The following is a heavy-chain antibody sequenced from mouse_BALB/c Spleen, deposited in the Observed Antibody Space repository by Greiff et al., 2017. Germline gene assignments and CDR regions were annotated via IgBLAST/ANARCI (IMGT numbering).Heavy chain of an antibody. V-gene: IGHV1S22*01. D-gene: IGHD4-1*01. J-gene: IGHJ4*01. Sequence: LQQPGSELVRPGASVKLSCKASGYTFTSYWMHWVKQRHGQGLEWIGNIYPGSGSTNYDEKFKSKGTLTVDTSSSTAYMHLSSLTSEDSAVYYCLTGTDYAMDYWGQGTSVTVSS. CDR2: IYPGSGST. CDR3: LTGTDYAMDY. CDR1: GYTFTSYW.